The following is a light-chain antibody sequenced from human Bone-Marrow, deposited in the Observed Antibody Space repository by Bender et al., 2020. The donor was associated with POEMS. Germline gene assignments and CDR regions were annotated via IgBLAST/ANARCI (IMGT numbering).Light chain of an antibody. V-gene: IGLV2-23*01. J-gene: IGLJ2*01. CDR3: CSYASGTTYVT. Sequence: QSALTQAASVSWSPGQSITISCTGTSIVVGSSNLVSWYQQHPGKAPQLVIYESSNRPSGLSDRVYASKSGNTASLTISGLQAEVEGDYHCCSYASGTTYVTFGGGTKLTVL. CDR2: ESS. CDR1: SIVVGSSNL.